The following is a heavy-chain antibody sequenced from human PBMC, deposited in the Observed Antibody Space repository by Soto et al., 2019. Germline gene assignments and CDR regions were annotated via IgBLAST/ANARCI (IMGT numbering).Heavy chain of an antibody. J-gene: IGHJ4*02. Sequence: SETLSLPCAVSGGSITRSNRWSWGRQPPGKGLDWIGEISHSGITNYNPSLRSRVNLSLDKSKNQFSLNLSSVTAADTAVYYCARVYSGSYSDSWGRGTLVTVSS. CDR3: ARVYSGSYSDS. V-gene: IGHV4-4*02. CDR1: GGSITRSNR. CDR2: ISHSGIT. D-gene: IGHD1-26*01.